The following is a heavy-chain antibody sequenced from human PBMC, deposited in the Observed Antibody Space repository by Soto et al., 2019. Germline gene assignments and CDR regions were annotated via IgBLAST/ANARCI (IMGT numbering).Heavy chain of an antibody. CDR1: GGTFSSYA. D-gene: IGHD3-9*01. Sequence: SVKVSCKASGGTFSSYAISWVRQAPGQGLEWMGGIIPIFGTANYAQKFQGRVTITADESTSTAYMELSSLRSEDTAVYYCARGSQYYDILTGSWDYYYGMDVWGQGTTVTVS. V-gene: IGHV1-69*13. CDR3: ARGSQYYDILTGSWDYYYGMDV. CDR2: IIPIFGTA. J-gene: IGHJ6*02.